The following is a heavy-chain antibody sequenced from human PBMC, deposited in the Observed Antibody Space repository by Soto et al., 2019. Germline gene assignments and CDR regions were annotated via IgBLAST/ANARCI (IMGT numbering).Heavy chain of an antibody. CDR1: GGSISSGGYY. CDR3: ARGSRASSDP. J-gene: IGHJ5*02. Sequence: SETLSLTCTVSGGSISSGGYYWSWIRQHPGKGLERIGYIYYSGSTYYNPSLKSRVTISVDTSKNQFSLKLSSVTAADTAVYYCARGSRASSDPWGQGTLVTVSS. V-gene: IGHV4-31*03. CDR2: IYYSGST.